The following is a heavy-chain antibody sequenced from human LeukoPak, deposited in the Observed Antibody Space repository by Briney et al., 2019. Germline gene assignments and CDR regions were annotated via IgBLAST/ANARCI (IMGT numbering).Heavy chain of an antibody. CDR2: ITGSGGAT. CDR1: GFTFSNYA. D-gene: IGHD3-9*01. Sequence: GASLRLSCAASGFTFSNYAMSWVRQAPGKGLEWVSAITGSGGATYYADSVKGRFTISRDNSKNTLNLQINSLRAEDTAVYYCAKWGDYDVLTGYYDSDYWGQGTLVTVSS. CDR3: AKWGDYDVLTGYYDSDY. J-gene: IGHJ4*02. V-gene: IGHV3-23*01.